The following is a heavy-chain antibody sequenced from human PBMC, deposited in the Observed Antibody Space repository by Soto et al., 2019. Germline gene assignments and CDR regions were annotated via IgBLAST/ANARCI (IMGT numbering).Heavy chain of an antibody. CDR1: GGSISSGSYY. V-gene: IGHV4-39*01. J-gene: IGHJ6*02. CDR3: ASSAVTDTRYGIGV. CDR2: FYSSGTT. D-gene: IGHD6-19*01. Sequence: SETLSLTCTVSGGSISSGSYYWGWVRQPPGKGLEWIANFYSSGTTYYNPSLKSRVTLPVDASKNQFSLKLRSVTAADTAVYYCASSAVTDTRYGIGVWGQGTRVTVSS.